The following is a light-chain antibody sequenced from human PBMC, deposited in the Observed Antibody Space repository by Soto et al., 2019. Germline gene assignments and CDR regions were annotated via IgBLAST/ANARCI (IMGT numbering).Light chain of an antibody. V-gene: IGLV8-61*01. CDR1: SGSVSTTYY. CDR3: VLYMGSGVRV. Sequence: QAVVTQEPSFSVSPGGTVTLTCGLSSGSVSTTYYPSWYQQTPGQAPRTLIYSTNTRSSGVPDRFSGSILGNKAALTITGAQAVDESDCYCVLYMGSGVRVFGGGTKVTVL. CDR2: STN. J-gene: IGLJ2*01.